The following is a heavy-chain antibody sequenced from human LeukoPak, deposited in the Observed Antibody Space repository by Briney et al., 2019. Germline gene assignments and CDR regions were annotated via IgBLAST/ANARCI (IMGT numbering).Heavy chain of an antibody. D-gene: IGHD2/OR15-2a*01. CDR2: VHLSGRT. Sequence: SETLSLTCGVSGGSISSTNWWTWVRQPPGGGLEWIGEVHLSGRTHYNPSLESRVTMSVDMSENHISLKLTSVTAADMAVYYCAREGGFYRPLDYSGQGTLVIVSS. V-gene: IGHV4-4*02. CDR1: GGSISSTNW. J-gene: IGHJ4*02. CDR3: AREGGFYRPLDY.